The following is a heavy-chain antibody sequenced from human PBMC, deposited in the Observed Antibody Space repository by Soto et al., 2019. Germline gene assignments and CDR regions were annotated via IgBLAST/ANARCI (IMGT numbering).Heavy chain of an antibody. CDR1: GGSFSGYQ. CDR3: ARGLILWFGELSRRGGYYYYVDV. D-gene: IGHD3-10*01. J-gene: IGHJ6*03. Sequence: QVQLQQWGAGLLKPSETLSLTCAVYGGSFSGYQWTWIRQTPGKGLEWMGEINDSGNINYNPSLKSRVTIVLDTPKKQISLKLSSVTAADTAVYSCARGLILWFGELSRRGGYYYYVDVWGEGTTVIVSS. V-gene: IGHV4-34*01. CDR2: INDSGNI.